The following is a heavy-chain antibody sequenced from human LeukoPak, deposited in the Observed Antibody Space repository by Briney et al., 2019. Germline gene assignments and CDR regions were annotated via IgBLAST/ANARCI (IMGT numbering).Heavy chain of an antibody. D-gene: IGHD3-10*01. V-gene: IGHV4-38-2*02. J-gene: IGHJ5*02. Sequence: SETLSLTCTVSGYSISSGDYWGWIRPPPGKGLEWIGRIDTSGSTNYNPSLKSRVTMSVDTSKNQFSLKLSSVAAADTAVYYCARAVWFGDSYCFDPWGQRTLVTVSS. CDR3: ARAVWFGDSYCFDP. CDR2: IDTSGST. CDR1: GYSISSGDY.